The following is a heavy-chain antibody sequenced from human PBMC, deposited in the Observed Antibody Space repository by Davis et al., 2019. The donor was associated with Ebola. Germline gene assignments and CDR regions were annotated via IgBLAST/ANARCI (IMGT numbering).Heavy chain of an antibody. V-gene: IGHV3-9*01. CDR2: ISWNSGSI. CDR3: ARDRGGITGTTRGGYGMDV. D-gene: IGHD1-20*01. Sequence: PGGSLRLSCAASGFTFDDYAMHWVRQAPGKGLEWVSGISWNSGSIGYADSVKGRFTISRDNAKNSLYLQMNSLRAEDTAVYYCARDRGGITGTTRGGYGMDVWGQGTTVTVSS. J-gene: IGHJ6*02. CDR1: GFTFDDYA.